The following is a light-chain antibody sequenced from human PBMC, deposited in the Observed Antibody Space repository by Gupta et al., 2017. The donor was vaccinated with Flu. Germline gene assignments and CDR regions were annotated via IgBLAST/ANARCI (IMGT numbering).Light chain of an antibody. J-gene: IGLJ3*02. CDR2: GDR. V-gene: IGLV1-40*01. CDR1: SSNIGACSD. CDR3: QSYDISRSASV. Sequence: HSVLTPPPPVSLDPGPRVTIPYPAISSNIGACSDVPWYHQLPGTAPKLLIYGDRYRPSGVPDRFSGSKSGTSASLAITGLQAEDEADYYCQSYDISRSASVFGGGTRLTVL.